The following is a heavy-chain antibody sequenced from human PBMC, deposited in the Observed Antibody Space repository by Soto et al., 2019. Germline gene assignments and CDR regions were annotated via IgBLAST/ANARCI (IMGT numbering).Heavy chain of an antibody. D-gene: IGHD3-9*01. J-gene: IGHJ4*02. CDR1: DFSFSSYA. CDR2: ISFDGNII. Sequence: GGSLRLSCAASDFSFSSYAMHWIRQAPGKGLEWLAVISFDGNIIQYADSVKGRFIISRDNSKNTLYLQMNSLRGDDSAVYYCARTFDTITYYFDYWGQGTLVTVSS. CDR3: ARTFDTITYYFDY. V-gene: IGHV3-30-3*01.